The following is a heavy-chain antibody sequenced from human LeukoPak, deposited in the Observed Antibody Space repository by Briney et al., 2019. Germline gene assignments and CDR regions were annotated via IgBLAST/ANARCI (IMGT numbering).Heavy chain of an antibody. V-gene: IGHV3-33*01. Sequence: PGRSLRLSCAASGXTFSSYGVHWVRQAPGKGLEWVAVIWYDGSNKYYADSVKGRFTISRDNSKNTLYLQMNSLRAEDTAVYYCARYMRRGGAFDIWGQGTMVTVSS. CDR1: GXTFSSYG. CDR2: IWYDGSNK. J-gene: IGHJ3*02. CDR3: ARYMRRGGAFDI. D-gene: IGHD3-16*01.